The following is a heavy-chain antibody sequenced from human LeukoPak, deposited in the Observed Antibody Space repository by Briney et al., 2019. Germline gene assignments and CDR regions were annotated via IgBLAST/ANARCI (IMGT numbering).Heavy chain of an antibody. D-gene: IGHD2-8*01. CDR3: AREDVVLVDAVRYQYYGMDV. CDR1: GYNFISYY. J-gene: IGHJ6*02. V-gene: IGHV1-46*01. CDR2: INPSGGST. Sequence: ASVKVSCKASGYNFISYYMHWVRQVPGQGLEWMGIINPSGGSTSYAQKFQDRVTMTRDTSTSTVYMELSSLKSEDTAVYYCAREDVVLVDAVRYQYYGMDVWGQGTTVTVSS.